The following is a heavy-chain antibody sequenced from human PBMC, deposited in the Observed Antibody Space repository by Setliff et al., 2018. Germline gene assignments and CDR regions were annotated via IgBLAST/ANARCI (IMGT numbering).Heavy chain of an antibody. Sequence: ASETLSLTCTVSGDSISSGDDFWSWIRQPPGKGLEWIGSIYYTTNGHYNPSLKSRVTMSVDTSKNHFSLELTSVTAADTAVYYCARAPVGDRNGLFDSWGQVTLVTVSS. CDR2: IYYTTNG. D-gene: IGHD6-19*01. CDR3: ARAPVGDRNGLFDS. CDR1: GDSISSGDDF. J-gene: IGHJ4*02. V-gene: IGHV4-30-4*08.